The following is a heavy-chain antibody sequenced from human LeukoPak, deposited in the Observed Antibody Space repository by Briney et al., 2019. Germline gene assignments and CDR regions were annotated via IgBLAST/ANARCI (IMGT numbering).Heavy chain of an antibody. Sequence: ASVKVSCKASGYTFTSYGISWVRQAPGQGLEWMGWISAYNGNTNYAQKLQGRVTMTTDTSTSTAYMELRSLRSEDTAVYYCARAHYGSGSLYYGMDVWGQGTTVTVSS. J-gene: IGHJ6*02. D-gene: IGHD3-10*01. CDR3: ARAHYGSGSLYYGMDV. CDR1: GYTFTSYG. CDR2: ISAYNGNT. V-gene: IGHV1-18*01.